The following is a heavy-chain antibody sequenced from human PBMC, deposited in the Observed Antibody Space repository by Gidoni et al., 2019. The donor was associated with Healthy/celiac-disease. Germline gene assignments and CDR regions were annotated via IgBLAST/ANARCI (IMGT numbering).Heavy chain of an antibody. CDR2: IYYSVST. CDR1: GGSISSGGYY. J-gene: IGHJ4*02. D-gene: IGHD2-2*01. CDR3: ARGGVVPAASDY. V-gene: IGHV4-31*03. Sequence: QVQLHESGPGLVKPSQTLSLTCTVHGGSISSGGYYWSWIRQHPGKGLEWIGYIYYSVSTYYNPSLKSRVTISVDTSKNQFSLKLSSVTAADTAVYYCARGGVVPAASDYWGQGTLVTVSS.